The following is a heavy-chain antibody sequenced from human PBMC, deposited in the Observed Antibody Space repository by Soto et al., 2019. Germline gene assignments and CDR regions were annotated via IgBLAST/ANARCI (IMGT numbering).Heavy chain of an antibody. D-gene: IGHD2-2*01. CDR1: GFTISNYA. V-gene: IGHV3-23*01. CDR2: IGGRRGGT. J-gene: IGHJ5*02. CDR3: ARALGYCISTSCPTWFDP. Sequence: PGGSLRLSCAASGFTISNYAMSWVRQAPGKGLEWVSGIGGRRGGTYYADSVKGRFTISRDNSKNTLYLQMNSLRAEDTAVYYCARALGYCISTSCPTWFDPWGQGTLVTVSS.